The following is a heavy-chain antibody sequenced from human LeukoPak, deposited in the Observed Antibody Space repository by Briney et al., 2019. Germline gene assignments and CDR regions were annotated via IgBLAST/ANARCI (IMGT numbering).Heavy chain of an antibody. CDR1: GFTFSTYS. CDR2: ISVSSNTI. V-gene: IGHV3-48*01. D-gene: IGHD6-13*01. Sequence: QPGGSLRLSCAASGFTFSTYSMNWVRQAPGKGLEWVSYISVSSNTIYYADSVKGRFTISRDNAKNSMYLQMNSLRAEDTAVYYCARAPHYGNSWLDYWGQGTLITVSS. CDR3: ARAPHYGNSWLDY. J-gene: IGHJ4*02.